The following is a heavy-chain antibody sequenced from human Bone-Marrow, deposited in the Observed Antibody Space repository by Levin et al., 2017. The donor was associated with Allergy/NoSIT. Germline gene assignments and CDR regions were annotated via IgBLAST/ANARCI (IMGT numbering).Heavy chain of an antibody. CDR2: INTDGSST. CDR1: GFTFSTYW. V-gene: IGHV3-74*01. Sequence: GALRLSCAASGFTFSTYWMHWVRQTPGKGLVWVSRINTDGSSTYYADSVKGRFTISRDNAKNVLYLQMNSLRAEDTAVYYCTRGLGAAATNWFDPWGQGILVTVSS. D-gene: IGHD6-13*01. CDR3: TRGLGAAATNWFDP. J-gene: IGHJ5*02.